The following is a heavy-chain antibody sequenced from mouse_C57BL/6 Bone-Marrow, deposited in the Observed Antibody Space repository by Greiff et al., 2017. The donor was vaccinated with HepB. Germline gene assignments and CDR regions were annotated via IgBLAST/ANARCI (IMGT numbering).Heavy chain of an antibody. CDR2: SRNKANDYTT. Sequence: EVKVVESGGGLVQSGRSLRLSCATSGFTFSDFYMEWVRQAPGKGLEWIAASRNKANDYTTEYSASVKGRFIVSRDTSQSILYLQMNALRAEDTAIYYCARDDGTDGMDYWGQGTSVTVSS. J-gene: IGHJ4*01. CDR1: GFTFSDFY. CDR3: ARDDGTDGMDY. V-gene: IGHV7-1*01.